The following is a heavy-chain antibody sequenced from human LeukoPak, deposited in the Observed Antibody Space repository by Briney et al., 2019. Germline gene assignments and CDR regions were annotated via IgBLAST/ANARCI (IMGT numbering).Heavy chain of an antibody. D-gene: IGHD2-15*01. J-gene: IGHJ2*01. CDR2: IYTSGST. CDR1: GGSISSYY. Sequence: PSETLSLTCTVSGGSISSYYWSWIRQPAGKGLEWIGRIYTSGSTNYNPSLKSRVTMSVDTSRNQFSLKLSSVTAADPAVYYCARDPLACSGGSCPYWYFDLWGRGTLVTVSS. CDR3: ARDPLACSGGSCPYWYFDL. V-gene: IGHV4-4*07.